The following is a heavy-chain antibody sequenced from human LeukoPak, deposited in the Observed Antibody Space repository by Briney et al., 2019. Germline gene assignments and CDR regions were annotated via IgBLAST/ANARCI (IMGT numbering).Heavy chain of an antibody. CDR2: IRYDGSNK. V-gene: IGHV3-30*02. J-gene: IGHJ6*03. D-gene: IGHD3-22*01. CDR1: GFTFSSYG. CDR3: ATDYYDSSGYYTGRVFDYYYMDI. Sequence: GGSLRPSCAASGFTFSSYGMHWVRQAPGKGLEWVAFIRYDGSNKYYADSVKGRFTISRDNSKNTLYLQMNSLRAEDTAVYYCATDYYDSSGYYTGRVFDYYYMDIWGKGTTVTISS.